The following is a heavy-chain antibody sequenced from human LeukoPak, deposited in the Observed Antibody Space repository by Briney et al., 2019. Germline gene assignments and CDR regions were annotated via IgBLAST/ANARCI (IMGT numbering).Heavy chain of an antibody. CDR3: ARGDSSGWYSQYFDY. CDR1: GVSISSSNW. V-gene: IGHV4-4*02. J-gene: IGHJ4*02. Sequence: SETLSLTCAVSGVSISSSNWWSWVRQPPGKGLEWIGEIYHSGSTNYNPSLKSRVTISVDKSKNQFSLKLSSVTAADTAVYYCARGDSSGWYSQYFDYWGQGTLVTVSS. D-gene: IGHD6-19*01. CDR2: IYHSGST.